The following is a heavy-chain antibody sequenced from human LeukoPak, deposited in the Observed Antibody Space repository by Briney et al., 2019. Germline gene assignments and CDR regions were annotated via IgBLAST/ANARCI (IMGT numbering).Heavy chain of an antibody. J-gene: IGHJ4*02. CDR1: GFTLSTNA. CDR3: AREGYYGSGSPPSLYFDY. CDR2: ISGSGAST. V-gene: IGHV3-23*01. Sequence: GGSLRLSCLTSGFTLSTNAMSWVRQAPGKGLEWITGISGSGASTYYADSVKGRFTISRDNSRSTLYLQMNSLRPEDTAIYYCAREGYYGSGSPPSLYFDYWGQGTLVTVSS. D-gene: IGHD3-10*01.